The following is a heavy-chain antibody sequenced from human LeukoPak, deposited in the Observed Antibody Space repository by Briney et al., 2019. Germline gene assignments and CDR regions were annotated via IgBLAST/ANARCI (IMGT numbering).Heavy chain of an antibody. J-gene: IGHJ6*02. D-gene: IGHD3-16*01. V-gene: IGHV3-21*01. Sequence: KPGGSLRLSCAASGFTFSSYSMNWVRQAPGKGLEWVSSISSSSNYIYYADSVKGRFTISRDNAKNSLYLQMNSLRAEDTAVYYCARDWGYYYYYGMDVWGQGTTVTVSS. CDR2: ISSSSNYI. CDR3: ARDWGYYYYYGMDV. CDR1: GFTFSSYS.